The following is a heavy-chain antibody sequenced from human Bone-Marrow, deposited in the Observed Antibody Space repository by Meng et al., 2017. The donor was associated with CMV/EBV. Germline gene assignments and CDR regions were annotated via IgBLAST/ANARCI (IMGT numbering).Heavy chain of an antibody. CDR3: AHRRGNSSPWAWGDFDY. D-gene: IGHD3-22*01. CDR2: IYWDGDK. J-gene: IGHJ4*02. V-gene: IGHV2-5*02. Sequence: QITLKESGLALVNPXXXXTLXXTXXGFSLSTSGVGVGWIRQPPGKALEWLAVIYWDGDKRYNPSLKSRLTITKDTSKNQVVLAMTNMDPVDTATYYCAHRRGNSSPWAWGDFDYWGQGTLVTVSS. CDR1: GFSLSTSGVG.